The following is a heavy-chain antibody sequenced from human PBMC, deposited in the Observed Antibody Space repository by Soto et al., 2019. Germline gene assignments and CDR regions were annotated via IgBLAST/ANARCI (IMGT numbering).Heavy chain of an antibody. V-gene: IGHV3-11*01. CDR3: ARGTYRSKTDFDY. J-gene: IGHJ4*02. CDR1: GFTFSDYY. D-gene: IGHD6-13*01. CDR2: ISSSSGTI. Sequence: GGSLRLSCAASGFTFSDYYMTWIRQAPGSGLEWVSYISSSSGTISYANSVRGRFTISRDNAQNSLYLQMTSLRAEDTAVYYCARGTYRSKTDFDYWGQGTLVTVSS.